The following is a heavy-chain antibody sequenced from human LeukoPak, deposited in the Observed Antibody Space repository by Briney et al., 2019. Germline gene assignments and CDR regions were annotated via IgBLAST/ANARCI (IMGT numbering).Heavy chain of an antibody. V-gene: IGHV1-69*04. Sequence: SVKVSCKASGGTFSSYAISWLRQAPGQGLEWMGRIIPILGIANYAQKFQGRVTITADKSTSTAYMELSSLRSEDTAVYYCASMVVFTPYYYYGMDVWGQGTTVTVSS. J-gene: IGHJ6*02. CDR2: IIPILGIA. CDR1: GGTFSSYA. D-gene: IGHD3-10*01. CDR3: ASMVVFTPYYYYGMDV.